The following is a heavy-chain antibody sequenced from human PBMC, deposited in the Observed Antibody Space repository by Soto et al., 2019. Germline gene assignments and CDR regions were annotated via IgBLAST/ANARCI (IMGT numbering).Heavy chain of an antibody. V-gene: IGHV1-2*02. CDR2: INPNSGGT. CDR1: GYTFNCNY. CDR3: ARVLWPLCSSTSGYILDV. J-gene: IGHJ6*02. Sequence: APVELSCKASGYTFNCNYMHWVQQATGQGFEWMGWINPNSGGTNYAQKFQGRVTMTRDTSISTAYMELSRLRSDDTAVYYCARVLWPLCSSTSGYILDVWGQGTTVTVS. D-gene: IGHD2-2*02.